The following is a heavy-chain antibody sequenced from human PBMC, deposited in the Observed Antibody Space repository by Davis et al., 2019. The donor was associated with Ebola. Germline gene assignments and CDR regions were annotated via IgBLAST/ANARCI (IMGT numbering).Heavy chain of an antibody. CDR2: IKQDGSEK. CDR1: GFTFSSYW. CDR3: ARDRGAGGSDY. V-gene: IGHV3-7*01. D-gene: IGHD3-10*01. Sequence: GESLKISCAASGFTFSSYWMSWVRQAPGKGLEWVANIKQDGSEKYYVDSVKGRFPISRDNAKNSLYLQMNSLRAEDTAVYYCARDRGAGGSDYWGQGTLVTVSS. J-gene: IGHJ4*02.